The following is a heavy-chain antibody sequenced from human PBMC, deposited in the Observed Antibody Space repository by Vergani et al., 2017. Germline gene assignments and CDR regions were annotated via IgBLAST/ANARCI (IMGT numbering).Heavy chain of an antibody. CDR3: ARDVLLWFGELGHNWFDP. D-gene: IGHD3-10*01. CDR1: GGSISSSSYY. V-gene: IGHV4-39*02. CDR2: IYYSGST. Sequence: QLQLQESGPGLVKPSETLSLTCTVSGGSISSSSYYWGWIRQPPGKGLEWIGSIYYSGSTYYNPSLKSRVTISVDTSKNQFALKLSAVTAADTAVYYCARDVLLWFGELGHNWFDPWGQGTLVTVSS. J-gene: IGHJ5*02.